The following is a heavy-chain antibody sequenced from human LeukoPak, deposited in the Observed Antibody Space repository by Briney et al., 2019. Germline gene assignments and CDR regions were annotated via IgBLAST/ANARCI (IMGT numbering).Heavy chain of an antibody. D-gene: IGHD3-22*01. CDR1: GGSFSGYY. CDR3: ARASATYYYDSSGFNWFDP. V-gene: IGHV4-34*01. J-gene: IGHJ5*02. Sequence: SETLSLTCAVYGGSFSGYYWSWIRQPPGKGLEWIGQINHSGSTNYNPSLKSRVTISVDTSKNQFSLKLSSVTAADTAVYYCARASATYYYDSSGFNWFDPWGQGTLVTVSS. CDR2: INHSGST.